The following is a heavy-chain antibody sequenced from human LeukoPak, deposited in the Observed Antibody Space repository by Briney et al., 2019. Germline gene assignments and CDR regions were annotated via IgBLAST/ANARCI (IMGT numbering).Heavy chain of an antibody. CDR3: ASATVVKGVGY. D-gene: IGHD4-23*01. V-gene: IGHV1-2*02. CDR1: GYTFTGYY. J-gene: IGHJ4*02. Sequence: VASVKVSCKVSGYTFTGYYMHWVRQAPGQGLEWMGWINPNSGGTNYAQKFQGRVTMTRDTSISTAYMELSRLRSNDTAVYYCASATVVKGVGYWGQGTLVTVSS. CDR2: INPNSGGT.